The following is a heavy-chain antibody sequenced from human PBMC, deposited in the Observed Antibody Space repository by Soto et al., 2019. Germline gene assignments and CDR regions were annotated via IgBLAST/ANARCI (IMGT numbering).Heavy chain of an antibody. J-gene: IGHJ4*02. D-gene: IGHD6-19*01. Sequence: QVQLVESGGGVVQPGRYLRLSCAASGFTFSSYGMHWVRQAPGKGLEWVAVISYDGSNNYYADSVKGRFTISRDNSKRTWYLQLKILIAEETAVYYCAKALAGISVAGNVNDFWGRGTLVTVSS. CDR1: GFTFSSYG. CDR2: ISYDGSNN. CDR3: AKALAGISVAGNVNDF. V-gene: IGHV3-30*18.